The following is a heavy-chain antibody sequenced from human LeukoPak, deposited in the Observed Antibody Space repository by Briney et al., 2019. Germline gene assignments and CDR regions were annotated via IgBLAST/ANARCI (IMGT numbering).Heavy chain of an antibody. CDR1: GGSISSYY. V-gene: IGHV4-4*07. CDR2: LYVSGAT. D-gene: IGHD3-22*01. CDR3: ARGTYYYDSSGYPPDY. Sequence: SETLSLTCSVSGGSISSYYWNWIRQSAGKGLEWIGRLYVSGATDYNPSLKSRVTISVDTSKNQFSLKLTSVTAADTAVYYCARGTYYYDSSGYPPDYWGQGTLVTVSS. J-gene: IGHJ4*02.